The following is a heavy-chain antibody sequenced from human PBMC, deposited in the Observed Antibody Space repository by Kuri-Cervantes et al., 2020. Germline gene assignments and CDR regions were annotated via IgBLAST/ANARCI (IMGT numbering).Heavy chain of an antibody. D-gene: IGHD3-22*01. CDR1: GFTFSDYY. CDR2: ISSSGTTI. J-gene: IGHJ4*02. CDR3: ARARGYYSDTSGPSDY. Sequence: LSLTCAASGFTFSDYYMTWIRQAPGKGLEWVSYISSSGTTIYYADSVKGRFTISRDNAKNSLYLQMNRLRAEDTAVYYCARARGYYSDTSGPSDYWGQGTLVTVSS. V-gene: IGHV3-11*01.